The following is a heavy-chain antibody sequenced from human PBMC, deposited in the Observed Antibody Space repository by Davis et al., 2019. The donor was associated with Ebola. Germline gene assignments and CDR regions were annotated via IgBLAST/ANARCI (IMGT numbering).Heavy chain of an antibody. CDR2: MNDRGST. CDR1: GGSIDNGYW. Sequence: MPGGSLRLSCVISGGSIDNGYWWGWVRQSPGKGLEWITEMNDRGSTNNNPSLKSRVTISVDKSKNQIFLTLTSVTVADTAIYYCARRVRSSSDLDSWGQGTLATVSS. D-gene: IGHD3-3*01. V-gene: IGHV4-4*02. J-gene: IGHJ4*02. CDR3: ARRVRSSSDLDS.